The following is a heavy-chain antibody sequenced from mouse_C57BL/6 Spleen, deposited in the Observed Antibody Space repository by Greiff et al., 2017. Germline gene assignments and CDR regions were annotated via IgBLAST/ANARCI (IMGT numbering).Heavy chain of an antibody. V-gene: IGHV2-9-1*01. CDR2: IWTGGGT. Sequence: QVQLNESGPGLVAPSQSLSITCTVSGFSLTSYAISWVRQPPGKGLEWLGVIWTGGGTNYNSALNSRLSISTENSKSQVFLKKNSLQTDDTARYYCARRPRSYDYDGNYFGGWGPGTTLTVAS. CDR1: GFSLTSYA. J-gene: IGHJ2*01. CDR3: ARRPRSYDYDGNYFGG. D-gene: IGHD2-4*01.